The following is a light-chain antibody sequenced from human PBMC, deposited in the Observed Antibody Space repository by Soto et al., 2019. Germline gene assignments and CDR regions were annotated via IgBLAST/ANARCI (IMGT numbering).Light chain of an antibody. V-gene: IGKV3-11*01. Sequence: EIVLTQSPAILSLSPGEGATLSCRASQSVNSYLVWYQQKPGQAPRLLIYDASNRATGIPARFSGSGSGTDFTLTISRLEPEDFAVYYCQQYGGSPITFGLGTRLEIK. J-gene: IGKJ5*01. CDR1: QSVNSY. CDR3: QQYGGSPIT. CDR2: DAS.